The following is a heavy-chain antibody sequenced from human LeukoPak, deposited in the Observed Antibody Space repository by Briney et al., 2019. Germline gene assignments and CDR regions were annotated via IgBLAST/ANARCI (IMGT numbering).Heavy chain of an antibody. V-gene: IGHV1-8*01. Sequence: ASVKVSCKASGYTFTSYDISWVRQATGQGLEWMGWMNPNSGNTGYAQKFQCRVTMTRNTSISTAYMELSSLRSEDTAVYYCPRGGVVVAATDYYYYYGMDVWGQGTTVTVSS. D-gene: IGHD2-15*01. CDR2: MNPNSGNT. CDR3: PRGGVVVAATDYYYYYGMDV. J-gene: IGHJ6*02. CDR1: GYTFTSYD.